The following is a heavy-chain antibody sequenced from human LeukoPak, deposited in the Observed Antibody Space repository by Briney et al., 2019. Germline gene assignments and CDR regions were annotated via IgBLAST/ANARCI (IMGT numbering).Heavy chain of an antibody. CDR1: GFILSTYT. V-gene: IGHV3-48*02. D-gene: IGHD2-21*02. J-gene: IGHJ6*02. CDR2: ISSSSRII. Sequence: GGSLRLSCAASGFILSTYTMNWVRQAPGKGLEWVSYISSSSRIIYYADSVKGRFTISRDNAKNSLYLQMNSLRDEDTAVYYCARRRVTATFGMDVWGQGTTVTVSS. CDR3: ARRRVTATFGMDV.